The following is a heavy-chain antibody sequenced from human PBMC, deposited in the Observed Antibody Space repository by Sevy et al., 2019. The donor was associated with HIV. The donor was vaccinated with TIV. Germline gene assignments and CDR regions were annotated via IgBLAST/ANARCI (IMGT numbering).Heavy chain of an antibody. J-gene: IGHJ4*02. CDR1: GFTFNVYE. V-gene: IGHV3-48*03. CDR2: ISSGFSK. CDR3: TNYVHY. Sequence: GGSLRLSCAASGFTFNVYEMNWVRQAPGKGLEWVSYISSGFSKSYADSVKGRFTISRDNTKNSLYLQMNSLRAEDTAAYYCTNYVHYWGQRTLVTVSS.